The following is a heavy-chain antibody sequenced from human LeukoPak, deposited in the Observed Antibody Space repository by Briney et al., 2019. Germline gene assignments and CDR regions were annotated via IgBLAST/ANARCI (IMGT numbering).Heavy chain of an antibody. CDR3: AKDSPTYYADS. CDR2: INYNGRDK. Sequence: GGSLRLSCAASGFTFSSFGMHWVRQAPGKGLEWVSFINYNGRDKYYADSVKGRFTISRDSSKNTLSLQMNSPRAGDTAVYFCAKDSPTYYADSWGQGTLVTVSS. J-gene: IGHJ4*02. CDR1: GFTFSSFG. V-gene: IGHV3-30*02. D-gene: IGHD2/OR15-2a*01.